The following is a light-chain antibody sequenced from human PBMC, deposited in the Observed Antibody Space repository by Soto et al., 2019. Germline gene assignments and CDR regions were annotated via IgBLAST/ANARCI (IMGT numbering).Light chain of an antibody. CDR1: SSDVGGYNY. J-gene: IGLJ1*01. CDR2: DVS. Sequence: QSALTQPASVSGSPGQSITISCTGTSSDVGGYNYVSWYQQPPGKAPLLMIYDVSKRPSGVSNRFSGSKSGNTASLTISGLQAEDEADYYCSSYTSSSTYVFGTGTKLTVL. V-gene: IGLV2-14*01. CDR3: SSYTSSSTYV.